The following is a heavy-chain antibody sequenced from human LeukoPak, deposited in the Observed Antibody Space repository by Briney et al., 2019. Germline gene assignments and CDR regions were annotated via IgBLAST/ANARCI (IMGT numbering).Heavy chain of an antibody. CDR1: GVTLSNYA. D-gene: IGHD5-18*01. V-gene: IGHV3-23*01. CDR2: ISGSGGNT. Sequence: GGSLRLSCVASGVTLSNYAMSWARQAPGKGLEWVSGISGSGGNTYYADSVKGRFTISRDNSKNTLYLQMNSLRAEDTAIYYCAKGGQNSYGYLDYWGQGTLVTVSS. J-gene: IGHJ4*02. CDR3: AKGGQNSYGYLDY.